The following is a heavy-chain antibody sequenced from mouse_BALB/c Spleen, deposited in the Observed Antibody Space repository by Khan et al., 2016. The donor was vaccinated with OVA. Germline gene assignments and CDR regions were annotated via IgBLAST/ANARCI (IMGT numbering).Heavy chain of an antibody. CDR2: IDPFSGAT. Sequence: VQLKESGPELMKPGASVKISCKASGYPFTTYYIHWVMQSHGTSLEWIGYIDPFSGATTYNQKFRGKATLTVDKSSSTAYIHLSNLTSEDSAVYYCSRHGYVAWFTYWGQGTLVTVSA. CDR1: GYPFTTYY. CDR3: SRHGYVAWFTY. J-gene: IGHJ3*01. D-gene: IGHD2-2*01. V-gene: IGHV1S135*01.